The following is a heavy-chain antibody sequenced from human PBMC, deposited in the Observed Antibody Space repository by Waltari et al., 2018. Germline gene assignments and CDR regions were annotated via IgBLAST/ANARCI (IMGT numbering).Heavy chain of an antibody. CDR2: IHSDGRST. V-gene: IGHV3-74*01. CDR3: ARDGLGSSHDY. J-gene: IGHJ4*02. CDR1: GFSISGYW. D-gene: IGHD6-6*01. Sequence: EVQLVESGGGLLQPGWSLRLSCAASGFSISGYWMHWVRQAPGKGLVWVSRIHSDGRSTNYADSVRGRFTISRDNAKNMVYLQMNSLRADDTAVYFCARDGLGSSHDYWGQGTLVTVSS.